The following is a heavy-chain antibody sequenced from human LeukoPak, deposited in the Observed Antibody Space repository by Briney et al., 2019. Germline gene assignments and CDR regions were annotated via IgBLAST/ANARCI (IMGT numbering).Heavy chain of an antibody. V-gene: IGHV1-2*02. CDR2: ISPRSGDT. CDR1: GYTFTDYY. J-gene: IGHJ4*02. Sequence: GASVKVSCETSGYTFTDYYMHWVRQAPGQGLEWMGWISPRSGDTSYAQKFQGRVTMTRDTSINTVDMELSGLTSDDTAVFYCARGREIHGNSDTNLDDYWGQGTLVTVSS. D-gene: IGHD1-14*01. CDR3: ARGREIHGNSDTNLDDY.